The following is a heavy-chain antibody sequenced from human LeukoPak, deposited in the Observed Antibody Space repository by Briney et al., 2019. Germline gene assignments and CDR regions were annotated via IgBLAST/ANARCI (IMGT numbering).Heavy chain of an antibody. CDR1: GGTFSSYI. Sequence: SVKVSCKASGGTFSSYIITWVRQAPGQGLEWMGRIIPIFGTPDYAQKFQGRVTITADESTSTAYMELSSLRSEDTAVYYCARDRRGDILTGRYYYYYMDVWGKGTTVTISS. V-gene: IGHV1-69*13. D-gene: IGHD3-9*01. CDR2: IIPIFGTP. J-gene: IGHJ6*03. CDR3: ARDRRGDILTGRYYYYYMDV.